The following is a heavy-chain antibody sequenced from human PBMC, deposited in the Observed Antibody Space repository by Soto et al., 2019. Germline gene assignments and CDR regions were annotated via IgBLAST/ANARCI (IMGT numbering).Heavy chain of an antibody. J-gene: IGHJ3*01. Sequence: GGSLRLSCAASGFTFSSYSMNWVRQAPGKGLEWVSYISSSSSTIYYADSVKGRFTISRDNAKNSLYLQMNSLRAEDTAVYYCARPAMCITGTTAHHDAFDFRGQGTTVTVSS. CDR2: ISSSSSTI. CDR3: ARPAMCITGTTAHHDAFDF. D-gene: IGHD1-7*01. V-gene: IGHV3-48*01. CDR1: GFTFSSYS.